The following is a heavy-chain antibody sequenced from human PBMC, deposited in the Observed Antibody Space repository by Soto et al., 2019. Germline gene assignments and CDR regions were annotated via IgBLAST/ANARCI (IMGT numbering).Heavy chain of an antibody. Sequence: ASVKVFCKVSGYTLTELSMHWVRQAPGKGLEWMGGFDPEDGDTSYAQKFQGRVTMTRDTSTTTVYMEVSSLRSEDTAVYYCALNAFDFWGQGTMVTVSS. CDR3: ALNAFDF. V-gene: IGHV1-24*01. J-gene: IGHJ3*01. CDR1: GYTLTELS. CDR2: FDPEDGDT.